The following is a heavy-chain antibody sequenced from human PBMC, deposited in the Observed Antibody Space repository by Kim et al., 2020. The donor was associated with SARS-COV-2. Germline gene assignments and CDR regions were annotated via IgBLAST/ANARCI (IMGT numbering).Heavy chain of an antibody. CDR1: GFTFSSYW. CDR2: IKEDGSEN. J-gene: IGHJ4*02. CDR3: ARGRGRVPQFDY. Sequence: GGSLRLSCAASGFTFSSYWMSWVRQAPGKGLEWVANIKEDGSENYYVDSVKGRFTISRDNAENSLYLQMNSLRAEDTAVYYCARGRGRVPQFDYWGQGTLVTVSS. D-gene: IGHD2-2*01. V-gene: IGHV3-7*01.